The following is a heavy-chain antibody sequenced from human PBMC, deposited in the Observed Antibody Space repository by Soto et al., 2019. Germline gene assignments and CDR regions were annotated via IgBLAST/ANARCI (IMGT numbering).Heavy chain of an antibody. J-gene: IGHJ6*03. D-gene: IGHD2-2*01. V-gene: IGHV4-39*01. CDR3: ARRLREVPAASREAYYYYMDV. CDR1: GGSISSSSYY. Sequence: SETLSLTCTVSGGSISSSSYYWGWIRQPPGKGLEWIGSIYYSGSTYYNPSLKSRVTISVDTSKNQFSLKLSSVTAADTAVYYCARRLREVPAASREAYYYYMDVWGKGTTVTVSS. CDR2: IYYSGST.